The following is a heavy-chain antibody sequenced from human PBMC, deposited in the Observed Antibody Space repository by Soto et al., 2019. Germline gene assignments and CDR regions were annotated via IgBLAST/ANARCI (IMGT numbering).Heavy chain of an antibody. Sequence: NPSETLSLTCTVSGDSITSSYWSWIRRPPGKGLEWIAYIYDTGISGYTPSTSYNPSLKSRVTMSVDTSKSQFSLKLTSVTAADTAVYYCARGEDAFFYSGLEVWGQGITVTVSS. V-gene: IGHV4-59*01. J-gene: IGHJ6*02. CDR1: GDSITSSY. CDR3: ARGEDAFFYSGLEV. CDR2: IYDTGISGYTPST.